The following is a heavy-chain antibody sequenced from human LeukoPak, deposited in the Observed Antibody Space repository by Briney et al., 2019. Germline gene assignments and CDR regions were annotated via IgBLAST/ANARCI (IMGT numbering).Heavy chain of an antibody. CDR3: ARDKYYYDSSGYYPSEGYFDY. CDR1: GGSLSSSSYY. CDR2: IYYSGST. V-gene: IGHV4-39*02. D-gene: IGHD3-22*01. Sequence: SETLSLTCTVSGGSLSSSSYYWGWVRQPPGKGLEWIGSIYYSGSTYYNPSLKSRVTISVDTSKNQFSLKLSSVTAADTAVYYCARDKYYYDSSGYYPSEGYFDYWGQGTLVTVSS. J-gene: IGHJ4*02.